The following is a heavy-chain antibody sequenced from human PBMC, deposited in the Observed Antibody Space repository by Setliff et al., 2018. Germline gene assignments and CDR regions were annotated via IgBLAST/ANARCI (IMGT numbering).Heavy chain of an antibody. D-gene: IGHD3-22*01. CDR2: INPSGGST. CDR3: ARGGGGPDSSGYFEYFQH. J-gene: IGHJ1*01. CDR1: GYTFTSYY. Sequence: GASVKVSCKASGYTFTSYYMHWVRQAPGRGLEWMGIINPSGGSTSYAQKFQGRVTMTRDTSTSTVYMELSSLRSEDTAVYYCARGGGGPDSSGYFEYFQHWGQGTLVTVSS. V-gene: IGHV1-46*01.